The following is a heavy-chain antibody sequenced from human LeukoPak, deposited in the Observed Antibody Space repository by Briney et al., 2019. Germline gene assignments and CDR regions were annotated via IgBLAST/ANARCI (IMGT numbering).Heavy chain of an antibody. Sequence: ASVKVSCKASGYTFTNYYTHWVRQAPGQGLEWMGWIDPNTDDTNYSQNIQGRATMTRDKSINTAYMEFTSLGSDDTAVYYCARGRTMDGSTPPFEIWGQGTMVTVSS. V-gene: IGHV1-2*02. CDR1: GYTFTNYY. CDR2: IDPNTDDT. CDR3: ARGRTMDGSTPPFEI. J-gene: IGHJ3*02. D-gene: IGHD4/OR15-4a*01.